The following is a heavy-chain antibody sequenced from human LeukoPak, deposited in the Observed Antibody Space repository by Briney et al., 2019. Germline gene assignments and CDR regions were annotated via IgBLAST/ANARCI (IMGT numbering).Heavy chain of an antibody. V-gene: IGHV4-39*07. CDR2: ICYNGST. CDR3: ARVWDDAFDI. Sequence: PSETLSLTCTVSGGSISSSSYYWGWIRQPPGKGLEWIGSICYNGSTYYNPSLKSRVTISVDTSKNQFSLKLSSVTAADTAVYYCARVWDDAFDIWGQGTMVTVSS. D-gene: IGHD3-16*01. J-gene: IGHJ3*02. CDR1: GGSISSSSYY.